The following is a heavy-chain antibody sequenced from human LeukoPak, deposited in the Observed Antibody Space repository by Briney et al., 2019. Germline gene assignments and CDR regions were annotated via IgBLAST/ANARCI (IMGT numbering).Heavy chain of an antibody. CDR2: ISYDGSNK. CDR3: ARSYSGYDPFDS. CDR1: GFTFSSYA. D-gene: IGHD1-26*01. Sequence: PGRSLRLSCAASGFTFSSYAMHWVRQAPGKGLEWVAVISYDGSNKYYADSVKGRFTISRDNSKNTLYLQMNSLRAEDTAVYYCARSYSGYDPFDSWGQGTLVTVSS. V-gene: IGHV3-30-3*01. J-gene: IGHJ4*02.